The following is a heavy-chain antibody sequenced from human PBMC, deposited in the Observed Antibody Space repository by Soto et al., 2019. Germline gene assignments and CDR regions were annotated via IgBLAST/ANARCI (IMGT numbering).Heavy chain of an antibody. CDR3: AKGISIVVVPATPDY. D-gene: IGHD2-2*01. Sequence: QVQLVESGGGVVQPGRSLRLSCAASGFTFSSYGMHWVRQVPGKGLEWVAVISYDGSNKYYADSVKGRFTISRDNSKNTLYLQMNSLRAEDPAVYYCAKGISIVVVPATPDYWGQGTLVTVSS. CDR2: ISYDGSNK. CDR1: GFTFSSYG. J-gene: IGHJ4*02. V-gene: IGHV3-30*18.